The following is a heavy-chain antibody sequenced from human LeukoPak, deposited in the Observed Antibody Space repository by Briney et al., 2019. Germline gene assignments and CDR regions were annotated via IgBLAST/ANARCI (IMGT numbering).Heavy chain of an antibody. J-gene: IGHJ4*02. Sequence: GGSLRLSCAASGFTFSTYGMHWVRQAPGKGLEWVSFIRYVGINKYYADSVKGRFTISRDNAKNSLYLQMNSLRAEDTAVYYCARGDSSGWYFDYWGQGTLVTVSS. CDR2: IRYVGINK. V-gene: IGHV3-30*02. D-gene: IGHD6-19*01. CDR1: GFTFSTYG. CDR3: ARGDSSGWYFDY.